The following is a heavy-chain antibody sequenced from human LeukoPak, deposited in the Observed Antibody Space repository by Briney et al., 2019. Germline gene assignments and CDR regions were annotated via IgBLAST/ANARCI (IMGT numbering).Heavy chain of an antibody. D-gene: IGHD2-2*01. CDR2: IIPIFGTA. CDR3: ARNFGPYCSSTSCHPWYYYYMDV. V-gene: IGHV1-69*05. CDR1: GGTFSSYA. J-gene: IGHJ6*03. Sequence: GASVKVSCKASGGTFSSYAISWVRQAPGQGLEWMGGIIPIFGTANYAQKFQGRVTITTDESTSTAYMELSSLRSEDTAVYYCARNFGPYCSSTSCHPWYYYYMDVWGKGTTVTVSS.